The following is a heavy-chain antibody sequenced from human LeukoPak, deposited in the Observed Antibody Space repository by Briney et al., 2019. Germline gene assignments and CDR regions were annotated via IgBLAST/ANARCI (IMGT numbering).Heavy chain of an antibody. V-gene: IGHV3-48*04. CDR2: ISSSSITI. CDR1: GFTPSSYS. CDR3: ARDRGGSYSAIDY. J-gene: IGHJ4*02. D-gene: IGHD2-15*01. Sequence: GGSLRLSCAASGFTPSSYSLNWVRQAPGKGLEWVSFISSSSITIYYADSVKGRFTISRDNAEKSLYLQMNSLRAEDTAVYYCARDRGGSYSAIDYWGQGTLVTVSS.